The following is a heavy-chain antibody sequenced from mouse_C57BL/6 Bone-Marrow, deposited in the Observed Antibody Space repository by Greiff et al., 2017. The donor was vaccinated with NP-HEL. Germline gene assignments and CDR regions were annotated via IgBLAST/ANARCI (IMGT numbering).Heavy chain of an antibody. Sequence: VQLQESGPGLVAPSQSLSITCTVSGFSLTSYGVHWVRQPPGKGLEWLVVIWSDGSTTYNSALKSRLSISKDNSKSQVFLKMNSLQTDDTAMYYCARHGDGYYAWFAYWGQGTLVTVSA. CDR3: ARHGDGYYAWFAY. CDR2: IWSDGST. CDR1: GFSLTSYG. J-gene: IGHJ3*01. D-gene: IGHD2-3*01. V-gene: IGHV2-6-1*01.